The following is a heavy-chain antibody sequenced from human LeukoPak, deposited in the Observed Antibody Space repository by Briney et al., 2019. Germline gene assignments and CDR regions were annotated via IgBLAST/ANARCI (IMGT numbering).Heavy chain of an antibody. CDR3: ARGEYDSSGYCFDY. CDR1: GFTFSSYA. J-gene: IGHJ4*02. V-gene: IGHV3-23*01. D-gene: IGHD3-22*01. CDR2: ISGSGGST. Sequence: GGSLRLSCAASGFTFSSYAMSWVRQAPGKGLEWVSAISGSGGSTYYADSVKGRFTISRDNSKNTLYLQMNSLRAEDTAVYYCARGEYDSSGYCFDYWGQGTLVTVSS.